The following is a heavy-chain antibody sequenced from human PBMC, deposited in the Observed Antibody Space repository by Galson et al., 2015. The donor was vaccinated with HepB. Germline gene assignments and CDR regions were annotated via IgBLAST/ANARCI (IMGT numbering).Heavy chain of an antibody. CDR3: AKDGEWGDAFDI. V-gene: IGHV3-30*18. J-gene: IGHJ3*02. Sequence: SLRLSCAASGFTFSSYGMHWVRQAPGKGLEWVAVISYDGSNKYYADSVKGRFTISRDNSKNTLYLQMNSLRAEDTAVYYCAKDGEWGDAFDIWGQGTMVTVSS. CDR2: ISYDGSNK. CDR1: GFTFSSYG. D-gene: IGHD3-16*01.